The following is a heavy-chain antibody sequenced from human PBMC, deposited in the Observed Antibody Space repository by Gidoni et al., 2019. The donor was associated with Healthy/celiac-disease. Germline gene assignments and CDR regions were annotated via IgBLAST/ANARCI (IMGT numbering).Heavy chain of an antibody. CDR1: GGSISSYY. CDR2: IYYSGST. V-gene: IGHV4-59*01. Sequence: QVQLQESGPGLVQPSETLSLTCTVSGGSISSYYWSWIRQPPGKGLEWIGYIYYSGSTNYNPSLKSRVTISVDTSKNQFSLKLSSVTAADTAVYYCARLRPKNWGTNYVDYWGQGTLVTVSS. CDR3: ARLRPKNWGTNYVDY. D-gene: IGHD7-27*01. J-gene: IGHJ4*02.